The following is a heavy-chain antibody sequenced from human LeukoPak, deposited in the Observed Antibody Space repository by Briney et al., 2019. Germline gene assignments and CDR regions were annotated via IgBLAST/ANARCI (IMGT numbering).Heavy chain of an antibody. Sequence: SETLSLTCTVSGGSLSGYYWSWIRQSPGKGLEWIGYIYYSGSTRNNPSLQSRVTTSVDTSKNQFSLKLNSVTAADTAVYYCAREGRGMVYWYFDLWGRGTLVTVSS. V-gene: IGHV4-59*01. CDR2: IYYSGST. CDR1: GGSLSGYY. D-gene: IGHD1-26*01. CDR3: AREGRGMVYWYFDL. J-gene: IGHJ2*01.